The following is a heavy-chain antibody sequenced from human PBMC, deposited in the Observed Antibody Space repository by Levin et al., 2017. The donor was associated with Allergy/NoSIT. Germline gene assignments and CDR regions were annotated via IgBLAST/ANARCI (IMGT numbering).Heavy chain of an antibody. CDR3: ARGIGYCSGGSCYSDEFDI. V-gene: IGHV1-69*06. Sequence: SVKVSCKASGGTFSSYAISWVRQAPGQGLEWMGGIIPIFGTANYAQKFQGRVTITADKSTSTAYMELSSLRSEDTAVYYCARGIGYCSGGSCYSDEFDIWGQGTMVTVSS. D-gene: IGHD2-15*01. CDR2: IIPIFGTA. CDR1: GGTFSSYA. J-gene: IGHJ3*02.